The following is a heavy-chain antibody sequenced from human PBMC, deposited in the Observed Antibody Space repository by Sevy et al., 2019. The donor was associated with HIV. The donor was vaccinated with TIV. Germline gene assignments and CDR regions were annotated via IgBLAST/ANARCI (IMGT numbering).Heavy chain of an antibody. J-gene: IGHJ4*02. D-gene: IGHD2-21*02. CDR1: GFTFNIYS. CDR2: ISGSSSYI. CDR3: ARGRGDPRADCFDY. V-gene: IGHV3-21*01. Sequence: GGSLRLSCAASGFTFNIYSMNWVRQAPGKGLEWVSSISGSSSYIFYADSVKGRFTISRENAKNSLYLQMNSLRAEDTAVYYCARGRGDPRADCFDYWGQGTLVTVSS.